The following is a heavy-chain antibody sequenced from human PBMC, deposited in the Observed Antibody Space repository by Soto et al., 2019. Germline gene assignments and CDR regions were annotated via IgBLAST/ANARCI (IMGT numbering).Heavy chain of an antibody. J-gene: IGHJ3*02. CDR3: ATGVQMITFGGVIGNDAFDI. D-gene: IGHD3-16*02. Sequence: QVQLVQSGAEVKKPGASVKVSCKASGYTFTSYGISWVRQAPGQGLEWMGWISAYNGNTNYAQKLQGRVTMTTDTSTSTAYMELRSLRSDDTAVYYCATGVQMITFGGVIGNDAFDIWGQGTMVTVSS. V-gene: IGHV1-18*01. CDR1: GYTFTSYG. CDR2: ISAYNGNT.